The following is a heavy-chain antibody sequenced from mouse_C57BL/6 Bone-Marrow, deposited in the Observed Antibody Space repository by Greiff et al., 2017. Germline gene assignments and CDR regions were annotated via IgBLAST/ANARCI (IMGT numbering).Heavy chain of an antibody. CDR2: LYPRSGNT. J-gene: IGHJ3*01. CDR1: GYTFTSYG. V-gene: IGHV1-81*01. CDR3: ARSDYDDYDWFAY. D-gene: IGHD2-4*01. Sequence: QVQLQQSGAELARPGASVTLSCKASGYTFTSYGISWVKQRTGQGLEWIGELYPRSGNTYYTEKFKGKATLTADKSSSTAYMELLSLTSEDYACYFCARSDYDDYDWFAYWGQGTLVTVSA.